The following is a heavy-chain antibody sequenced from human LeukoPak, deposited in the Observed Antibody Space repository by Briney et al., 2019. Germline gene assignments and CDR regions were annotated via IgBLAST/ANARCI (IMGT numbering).Heavy chain of an antibody. D-gene: IGHD4-17*01. Sequence: GGSLRLSCAASGFTFSSYAMSWVRQAPGKGLEWVSTISGSGVYTYFADSVKGRFTISRDNSRNTLYLQMNSLRAEDTATYYCAKDLTTVTAWRGSYFDYWGQGTLVSVSS. V-gene: IGHV3-23*01. CDR1: GFTFSSYA. CDR3: AKDLTTVTAWRGSYFDY. CDR2: ISGSGVYT. J-gene: IGHJ4*02.